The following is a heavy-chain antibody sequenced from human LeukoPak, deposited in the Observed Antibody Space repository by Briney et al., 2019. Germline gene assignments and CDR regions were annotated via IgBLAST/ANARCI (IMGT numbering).Heavy chain of an antibody. J-gene: IGHJ4*02. CDR3: ATYRQVLLPFES. V-gene: IGHV3-53*01. CDR1: GFTVSSNS. Sequence: GGSLRLCCTVSGFTVSSNSMSWVRHAPGKGLEWVSFIYSDNTHYSDSVKGRFTISRDNSKNTLYLQMNSLRAEDTAIYYCATYRQVLLPFESWGQGTLVTVSS. D-gene: IGHD2/OR15-2a*01. CDR2: IYSDNT.